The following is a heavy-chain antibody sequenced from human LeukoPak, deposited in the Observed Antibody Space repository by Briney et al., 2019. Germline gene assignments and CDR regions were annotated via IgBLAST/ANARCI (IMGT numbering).Heavy chain of an antibody. J-gene: IGHJ4*02. Sequence: PSETLSLTCTVSGGSIISGDYYWSWLRQPAGKGLEWIGRIYTSGSTNYNPSLKSRVTMSVDTSKNQFSLKLSSVTAADTAVYYCARRAAAGPFDYWGQGTLVTASS. CDR3: ARRAAAGPFDY. D-gene: IGHD6-13*01. CDR2: IYTSGST. V-gene: IGHV4-61*02. CDR1: GGSIISGDYY.